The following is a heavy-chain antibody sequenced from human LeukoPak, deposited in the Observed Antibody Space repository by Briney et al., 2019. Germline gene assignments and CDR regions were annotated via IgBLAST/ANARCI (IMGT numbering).Heavy chain of an antibody. D-gene: IGHD2-21*02. CDR2: IHYTGST. Sequence: SETLSLTCTVSGGSIRSTYYLWGWIRQPPGKGLEWIGSIHYTGSTNYNPSLKSRVTISVDTSKNQFSLNLTSVTAADTAVYYRARHGHHGDHDYWGQGTLVTVSS. CDR3: ARHGHHGDHDY. CDR1: GGSIRSTYYL. V-gene: IGHV4-39*01. J-gene: IGHJ4*02.